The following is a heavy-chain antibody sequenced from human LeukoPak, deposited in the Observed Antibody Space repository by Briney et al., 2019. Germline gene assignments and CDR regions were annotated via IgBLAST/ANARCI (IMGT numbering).Heavy chain of an antibody. CDR3: ALLGFDYFDY. CDR2: IKQDGSQK. V-gene: IGHV3-7*01. Sequence: GGSLRLSCAASGFTFSTYWMSWVRQAPGKGLEWVANIKQDGSQKYYVDSVKGRFTISRDNAKNSLYLQMNSLRAEDMAVYYCALLGFDYFDYWGQGTLVTVSS. J-gene: IGHJ4*02. CDR1: GFTFSTYW.